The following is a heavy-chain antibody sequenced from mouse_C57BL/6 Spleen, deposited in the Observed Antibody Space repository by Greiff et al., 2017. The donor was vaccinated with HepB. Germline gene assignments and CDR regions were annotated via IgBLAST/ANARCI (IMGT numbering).Heavy chain of an antibody. CDR3: ARTGSYWYFDV. Sequence: EVHLVESGGGLVKPGGSLKLSCAASGFTFSDYGMHWVRQAPEKGLEWVAYISSGSSTIYYADTVKGRFTISRDNAKNTLFLQMTSRRSEDTAMYYCARTGSYWYFDVWGTGTTVTVSS. CDR1: GFTFSDYG. CDR2: ISSGSSTI. J-gene: IGHJ1*03. V-gene: IGHV5-17*01.